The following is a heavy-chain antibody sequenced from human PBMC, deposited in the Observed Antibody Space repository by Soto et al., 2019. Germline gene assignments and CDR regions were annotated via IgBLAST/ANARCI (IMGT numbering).Heavy chain of an antibody. Sequence: QVQLQESGPGLMKPSGTLSLTCAVSGGSITSNWWSWVRQPPGKGLEWIAEIFHTGSANYNPSLMGRLTISMDKSRSHLSLTLNSVTAADTAVYYCARNIAVSGTRGFDHWGQGTLVTVSS. D-gene: IGHD2-21*01. J-gene: IGHJ4*02. CDR1: GGSITSNW. V-gene: IGHV4-4*02. CDR2: IFHTGSA. CDR3: ARNIAVSGTRGFDH.